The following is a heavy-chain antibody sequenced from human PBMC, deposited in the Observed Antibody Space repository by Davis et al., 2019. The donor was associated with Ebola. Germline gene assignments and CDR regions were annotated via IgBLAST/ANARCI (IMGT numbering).Heavy chain of an antibody. J-gene: IGHJ6*02. Sequence: GESLKLSCAASGFTFSSSAMHWVRQAPGKGLEWVAAISFDESDKFYADSVKGRFTISRDNSRNTLYLQMYSLRPEDTATYYCVRGTMVVRGDGMHVWGQGTTVTVSS. CDR3: VRGTMVVRGDGMHV. D-gene: IGHD4-23*01. V-gene: IGHV3-30-3*01. CDR1: GFTFSSSA. CDR2: ISFDESDK.